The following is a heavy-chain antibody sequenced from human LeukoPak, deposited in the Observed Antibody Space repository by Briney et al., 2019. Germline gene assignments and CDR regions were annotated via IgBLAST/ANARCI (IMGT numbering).Heavy chain of an antibody. CDR2: IKSKTDGGTT. Sequence: PGGSLRLSCAASGFTFSNAWMSWVRQAPGKGLEWVGRIKSKTDGGTTDYAAPVKGRFTISRDDSKNTLYLQMNSLKTEDTAVYYCNTGSHYYDSRGYFYWGQGTLVTVSS. D-gene: IGHD3-22*01. V-gene: IGHV3-15*01. J-gene: IGHJ4*02. CDR3: NTGSHYYDSRGYFY. CDR1: GFTFSNAW.